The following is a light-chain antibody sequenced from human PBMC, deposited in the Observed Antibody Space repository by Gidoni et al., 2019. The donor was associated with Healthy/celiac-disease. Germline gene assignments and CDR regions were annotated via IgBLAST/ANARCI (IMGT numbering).Light chain of an antibody. J-gene: IGKJ1*01. CDR3: QQYNNWT. Sequence: DIVLTQSPATLSVSPGERATLSCRASQSVSSNLAWYQQQPGQAPRLLIYGASTRANGIPARFSGSGSGTEFTLTISSLQSEDFAVYYCQQYNNWTFXQXTKVEIK. CDR1: QSVSSN. V-gene: IGKV3-15*01. CDR2: GAS.